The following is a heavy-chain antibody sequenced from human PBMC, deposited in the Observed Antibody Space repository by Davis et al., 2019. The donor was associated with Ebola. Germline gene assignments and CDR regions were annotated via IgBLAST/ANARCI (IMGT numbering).Heavy chain of an antibody. Sequence: SETLSLTCAVSGGSFSGYYWSWIRQPPGKGLEWIGEINHSGSTNYNPSLKSRVTISVDTSKNQFSLKLSSVTAAETAVYYCASHLPFGVYWGQGTLVTVSS. CDR3: ASHLPFGVY. J-gene: IGHJ4*02. CDR1: GGSFSGYY. D-gene: IGHD3-16*01. CDR2: INHSGST. V-gene: IGHV4-34*01.